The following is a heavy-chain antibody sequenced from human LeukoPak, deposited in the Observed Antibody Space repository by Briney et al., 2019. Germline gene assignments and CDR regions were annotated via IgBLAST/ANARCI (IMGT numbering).Heavy chain of an antibody. Sequence: SETLSLTCTVSGDSISGYYRRWIRQPPGMGRECIGYIHYSGTTRYNPSLNSRVTMAVDTSKNQISLKLSSVTAADTAVYYCARHGSVLRFVDWLPLDYWGQGALVTVPS. CDR3: ARHGSVLRFVDWLPLDY. V-gene: IGHV4-59*08. J-gene: IGHJ4*02. D-gene: IGHD3-9*01. CDR2: IHYSGTT. CDR1: GDSISGYY.